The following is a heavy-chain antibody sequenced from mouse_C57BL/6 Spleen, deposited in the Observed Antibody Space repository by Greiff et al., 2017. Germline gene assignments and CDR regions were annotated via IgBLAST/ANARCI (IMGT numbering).Heavy chain of an antibody. V-gene: IGHV1-69*01. J-gene: IGHJ1*03. Sequence: VQLQQPGAELVMPGASVKLSCKASGYTFTSYWMHWVKQRPGQGLEWIGEIDPSDSYTNYNQKLKGKSTLTVDKSYSTAYMQLSSLTSEDSAVYYCARSPIYYYGSSGYFDVWGTGTTVTVSS. CDR1: GYTFTSYW. CDR3: ARSPIYYYGSSGYFDV. D-gene: IGHD1-1*01. CDR2: IDPSDSYT.